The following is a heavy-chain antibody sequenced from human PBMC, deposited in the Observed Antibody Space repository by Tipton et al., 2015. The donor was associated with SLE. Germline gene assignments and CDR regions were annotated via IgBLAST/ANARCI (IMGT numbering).Heavy chain of an antibody. Sequence: TLSLTCTVSGYSISRGFYWQWIRQAPGKGLEWIGSIYRTVHNFYNSSLNSRVTISQDTSRNQFSLKLTSVTAADTAVYYCARGQQIFGAVKLIDYWGQGTLVTVSS. D-gene: IGHD3-3*01. V-gene: IGHV4-38-2*02. CDR3: ARGQQIFGAVKLIDY. CDR2: IYRTVHN. J-gene: IGHJ4*02. CDR1: GYSISRGFY.